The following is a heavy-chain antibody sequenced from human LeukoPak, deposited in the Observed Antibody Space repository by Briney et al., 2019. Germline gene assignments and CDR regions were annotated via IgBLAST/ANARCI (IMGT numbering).Heavy chain of an antibody. CDR3: ARAPLVRPYCSGGSCIYDY. J-gene: IGHJ4*02. D-gene: IGHD2-15*01. CDR2: IIPIFGTA. V-gene: IGHV1-69*13. CDR1: GGTFISYA. Sequence: GASVKVSCKASGGTFISYAISWVRQAPGQGLEWMGGIIPIFGTANYAQKFQGRVTITADESTSTAYMELSSLRSEDTAVYYCARAPLVRPYCSGGSCIYDYWGQGTLVTVSS.